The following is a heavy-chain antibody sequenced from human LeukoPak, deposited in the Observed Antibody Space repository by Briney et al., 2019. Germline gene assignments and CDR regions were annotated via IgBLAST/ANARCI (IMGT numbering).Heavy chain of an antibody. CDR3: AKATGIAVALDY. J-gene: IGHJ4*02. Sequence: PGGSLRLSCAASGFTFSSYWMHWVRQAPGKGLVWVSRINSDGSSTSYADSVKGRFTISRDNAKNTLYLQMNSLRAEDTAVYYCAKATGIAVALDYWGQGTLVTVSS. CDR2: INSDGSST. D-gene: IGHD6-19*01. CDR1: GFTFSSYW. V-gene: IGHV3-74*01.